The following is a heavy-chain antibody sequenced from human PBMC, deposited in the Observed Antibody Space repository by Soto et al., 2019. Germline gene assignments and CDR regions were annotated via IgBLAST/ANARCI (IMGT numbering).Heavy chain of an antibody. J-gene: IGHJ4*02. V-gene: IGHV4-4*02. D-gene: IGHD3-10*01. CDR2: IYHSGST. Sequence: SETLSLTCAVSGGSISSSNWWSWVRQPPGKGLEWIGEIYHSGSTNYNPSPKSRVTISVDKSKNQFSLKLSSVTAADTAVYYCARDLGGSGSYYSSGIDYWGQGTLVTVSS. CDR3: ARDLGGSGSYYSSGIDY. CDR1: GGSISSSNW.